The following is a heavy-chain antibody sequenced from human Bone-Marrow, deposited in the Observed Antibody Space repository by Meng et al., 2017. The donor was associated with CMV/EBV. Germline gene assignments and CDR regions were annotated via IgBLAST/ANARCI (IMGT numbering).Heavy chain of an antibody. CDR1: TVSSYA. CDR2: IIPILGIA. D-gene: IGHD3-3*01. Sequence: TVSSYAISGVRQAPGQGLEWMGGIIPILGIANYAQKFQGRVTITADKSTSTAYMELSSLRSEDTAMYYCARDKRSTIFGTYNWFDPWGQGTLVTVSS. V-gene: IGHV1-69*10. CDR3: ARDKRSTIFGTYNWFDP. J-gene: IGHJ5*02.